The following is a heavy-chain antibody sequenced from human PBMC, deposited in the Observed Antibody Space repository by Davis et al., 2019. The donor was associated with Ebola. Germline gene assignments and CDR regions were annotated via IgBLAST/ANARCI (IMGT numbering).Heavy chain of an antibody. CDR2: IGTAGDT. D-gene: IGHD2-15*01. J-gene: IGHJ4*02. CDR3: ARLSGYCSGGSCYSEDYFDY. V-gene: IGHV3-13*01. CDR1: GFTFSTYD. Sequence: GESLKISCAASGFTFSTYDMNWVRQATGKGLEWVSAIGTAGDTYYPGSVKGRFTISRDNAKNSLYLQMNSLRAEDTAVYYCARLSGYCSGGSCYSEDYFDYWGQGTLVTVSS.